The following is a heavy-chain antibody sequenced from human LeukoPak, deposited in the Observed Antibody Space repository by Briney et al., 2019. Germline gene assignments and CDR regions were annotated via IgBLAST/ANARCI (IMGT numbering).Heavy chain of an antibody. V-gene: IGHV3-23*01. CDR2: ISGSGGGT. CDR1: GFTFSSYA. CDR3: AKWRGPAAYSFYFDY. J-gene: IGHJ4*02. Sequence: PGGSLRLSCAASGFTFSSYAMSWVRQAPGKGLEWVSAISGSGGGTYYADSVKGRFTISRDNSKNTLYLQLNSLRAEDTAVYYCAKWRGPAAYSFYFDYWGQGTLVTVSS. D-gene: IGHD2-2*01.